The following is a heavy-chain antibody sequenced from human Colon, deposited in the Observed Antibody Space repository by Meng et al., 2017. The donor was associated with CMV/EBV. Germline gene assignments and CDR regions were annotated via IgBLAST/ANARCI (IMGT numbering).Heavy chain of an antibody. D-gene: IGHD6-19*01. V-gene: IGHV3-23*01. CDR2: ISSNGGNT. CDR3: AIRLGTGIAVAGSLGY. J-gene: IGHJ4*02. Sequence: GLTFNDYAMSWVRQAPGKGLEWVSGISSNGGNTDYVDSVRGRFTISRDDSKNTLYLHMKSLRPEDTTIYYCAIRLGTGIAVAGSLGYWGQGTLVTSPQ. CDR1: GLTFNDYA.